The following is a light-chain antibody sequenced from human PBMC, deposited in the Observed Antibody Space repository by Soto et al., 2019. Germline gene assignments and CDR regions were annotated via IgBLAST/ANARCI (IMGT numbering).Light chain of an antibody. CDR2: SAS. Sequence: EIVMTQDPATRFVSKGERATLSCRASQSVSGNLAWYQQKPGQAPRLLIYSASTRATGIPARFSGSGSGTEFTLTISSLQSEDFAVDYCQQYKNWPPITFGQGTKLEIK. CDR1: QSVSGN. CDR3: QQYKNWPPIT. V-gene: IGKV3-15*01. J-gene: IGKJ2*01.